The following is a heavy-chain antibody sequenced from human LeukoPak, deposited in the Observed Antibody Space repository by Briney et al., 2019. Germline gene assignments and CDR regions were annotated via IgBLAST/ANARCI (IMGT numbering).Heavy chain of an antibody. CDR3: ARVGSGSDFWSGYYFDY. CDR1: GGSISGGGHY. V-gene: IGHV4-31*03. CDR2: IYYSGST. J-gene: IGHJ4*02. D-gene: IGHD3-3*01. Sequence: SQTLSLTCTVSGGSISGGGHYWSWIRQHPGKGLEWIGYIYYSGSTYYNPSLKSRVTISVDTSKNQFSLKLSSVTAADTAVYYCARVGSGSDFWSGYYFDYWGQGTLVTVSS.